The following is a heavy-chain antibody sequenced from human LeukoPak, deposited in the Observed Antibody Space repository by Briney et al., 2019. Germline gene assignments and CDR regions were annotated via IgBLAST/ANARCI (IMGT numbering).Heavy chain of an antibody. D-gene: IGHD2-2*03. Sequence: PGGSLRLSCAASGFTFSTYAMNWIRQAPGKGLEWVSVISGSGSTTFYADSVKGRFTIFRDNSQNTLHLQMNSLRAEDTAVYYCAKDPGYCGSRTCYRKYYMDVWGKGTTVTASS. CDR2: ISGSGSTT. V-gene: IGHV3-23*01. CDR1: GFTFSTYA. J-gene: IGHJ6*03. CDR3: AKDPGYCGSRTCYRKYYMDV.